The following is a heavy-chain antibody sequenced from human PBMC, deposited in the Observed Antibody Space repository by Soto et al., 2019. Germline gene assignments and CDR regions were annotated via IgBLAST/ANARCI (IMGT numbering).Heavy chain of an antibody. CDR3: TRRRVGVYYGMDV. V-gene: IGHV5-51*01. CDR1: GYSFTSYW. Sequence: HGESLKISCKGSGYSFTSYWIGWVRQMPGKGLEWMGIIYPGDSDTRYSPSFQGQVTISADKSISTAYLQRSSLKASDTAMYSCTRRRVGVYYGMDVWGQGTTVTV. CDR2: IYPGDSDT. D-gene: IGHD3-10*01. J-gene: IGHJ6*01.